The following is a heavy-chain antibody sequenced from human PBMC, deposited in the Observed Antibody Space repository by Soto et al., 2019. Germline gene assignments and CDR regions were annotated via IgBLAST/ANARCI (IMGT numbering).Heavy chain of an antibody. CDR3: ARDYALADNHDMDV. CDR2: IDSYTGNT. Sequence: QAQLVQSGSEVKRSGASVKVSCKASGYTLLSYSITWVRQAPGQGLEWIGWIDSYTGNTNYEQKFQGRVTMTTDSPTSTAYMELGGLRSDDSAIYYCARDYALADNHDMDVWGQGTTVIVS. J-gene: IGHJ6*02. V-gene: IGHV1-18*04. CDR1: GYTLLSYS. D-gene: IGHD4-17*01.